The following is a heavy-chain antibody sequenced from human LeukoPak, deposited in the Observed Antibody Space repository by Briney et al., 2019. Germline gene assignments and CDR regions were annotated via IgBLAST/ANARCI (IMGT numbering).Heavy chain of an antibody. CDR3: ARHRYYDFWSGSGASYNYGMDV. J-gene: IGHJ6*02. D-gene: IGHD3-3*01. Sequence: GESLKISCTGFGYSFSTYWIGWVRQMPGKGLEWMGIIYPGDSDTRYSPSFQGQVTISADKSITTAYLQWSSLQASDTAIYYCARHRYYDFWSGSGASYNYGMDVWGQGTTVTVSS. V-gene: IGHV5-51*01. CDR1: GYSFSTYW. CDR2: IYPGDSDT.